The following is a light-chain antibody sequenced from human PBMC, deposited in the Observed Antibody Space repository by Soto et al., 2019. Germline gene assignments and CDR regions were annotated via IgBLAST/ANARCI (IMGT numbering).Light chain of an antibody. CDR1: QSVSSNY. CDR2: GAS. J-gene: IGKJ5*01. V-gene: IGKV3-20*01. CDR3: QQYGTSAPIT. Sequence: EIVLTQSPGTLSLSPGERATLSCRASQSVSSNYLAWYQQKPGQAPSLLIYGASSRATGIPDRFSGSGSGKDFTLTIIRLEPEDLGMYYCQQYGTSAPITFGQGTRVEIE.